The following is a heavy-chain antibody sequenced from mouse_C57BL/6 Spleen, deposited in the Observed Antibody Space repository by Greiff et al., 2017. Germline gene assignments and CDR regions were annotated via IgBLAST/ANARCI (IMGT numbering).Heavy chain of an antibody. CDR1: GFSLTSYG. CDR3: AEKNDYDAVDY. V-gene: IGHV2-5*01. J-gene: IGHJ4*01. CDR2: IWRGGST. Sequence: QVQLKESGPGLVQPSQCLSLTCTASGFSLTSYGVHWVRQSPGKGLEWLGVIWRGGSTDYNAASMSRLSITTDDSKSQVVFKMNSMQADDTAMYYCAEKNDYDAVDYWGQGTPVTVSS.